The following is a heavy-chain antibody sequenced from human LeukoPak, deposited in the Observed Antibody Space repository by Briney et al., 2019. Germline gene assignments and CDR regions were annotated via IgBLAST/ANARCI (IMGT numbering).Heavy chain of an antibody. CDR2: IYYSGSP. D-gene: IGHD6-13*01. CDR3: ASSIAVADPFDY. V-gene: IGHV4-59*08. Sequence: SETLSLTCAVSGGSIRSFYWSWIRQPPGKGLEWVGYIYYSGSPTYNPSLKSRVTISVDTSKKQFSLKLSSVTAAHTAVYYCASSIAVADPFDYWGQGTLVTVSS. CDR1: GGSIRSFY. J-gene: IGHJ4*02.